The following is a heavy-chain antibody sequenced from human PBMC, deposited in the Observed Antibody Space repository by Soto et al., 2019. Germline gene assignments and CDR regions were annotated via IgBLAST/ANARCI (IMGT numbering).Heavy chain of an antibody. D-gene: IGHD2-2*01. V-gene: IGHV1-18*04. J-gene: IGHJ3*02. Sequence: ASVKVSCKASGYTFTSYGISWVRQAPGQGLEWMGWISAYNGNTNYAQKLQGRVTMTTDTSTSTAYMELRSLRSDDTAVYYCARDRLGVVPAGTDDFDIWGQGTMVTV. CDR1: GYTFTSYG. CDR2: ISAYNGNT. CDR3: ARDRLGVVPAGTDDFDI.